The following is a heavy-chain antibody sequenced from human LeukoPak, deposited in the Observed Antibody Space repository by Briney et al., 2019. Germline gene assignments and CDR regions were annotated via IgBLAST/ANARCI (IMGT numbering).Heavy chain of an antibody. V-gene: IGHV1-69*05. CDR2: IIPIFGTA. D-gene: IGHD3-16*01. CDR3: ARALGGSSRIGYYYYMDV. CDR1: GGTFSSYA. Sequence: GASVKVSCKASGGTFSSYAISWVRQAPGQGLEWMGGIIPIFGTANYAQKFQGRVTITTDESTSTAYMELSSLRSEDTAVYYCARALGGSSRIGYYYYMDVWGKGTTVTVSS. J-gene: IGHJ6*03.